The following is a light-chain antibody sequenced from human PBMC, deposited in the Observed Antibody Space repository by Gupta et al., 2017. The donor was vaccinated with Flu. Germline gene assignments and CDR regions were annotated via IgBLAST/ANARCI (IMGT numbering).Light chain of an antibody. CDR1: QSVNNNL. Sequence: EIVLTQSPGNLYLSPGERATLSCRASQSVNNNLLTWYQQKPGQAPRLLIYGASSRATGIPDRFSGSGSGTDFTLTIRRLEPEDFAVYYCQQYGSSVYTFGQGTKLEIK. CDR2: GAS. CDR3: QQYGSSVYT. V-gene: IGKV3-20*01. J-gene: IGKJ2*01.